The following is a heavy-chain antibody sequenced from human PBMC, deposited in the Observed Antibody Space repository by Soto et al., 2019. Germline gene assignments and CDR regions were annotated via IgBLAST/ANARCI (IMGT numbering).Heavy chain of an antibody. CDR1: GFTVSSNY. V-gene: IGHV3-66*01. CDR3: VKGEFYYDSSAYYPFDS. D-gene: IGHD3-22*01. Sequence: GGSLRLSCAASGFTVSSNYMSWVRQAPGKGLEWVSLIYSGGSTHYADSVKGRFTISRDNSRNTQYLQMSSLRADDTAVYYCVKGEFYYDSSAYYPFDSWGQGTLVTVSS. J-gene: IGHJ4*02. CDR2: IYSGGST.